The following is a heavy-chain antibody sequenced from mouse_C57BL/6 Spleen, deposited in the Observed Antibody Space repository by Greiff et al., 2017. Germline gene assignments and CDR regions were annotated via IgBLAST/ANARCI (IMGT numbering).Heavy chain of an antibody. J-gene: IGHJ3*01. V-gene: IGHV1-59*01. D-gene: IGHD1-1*01. CDR2: IDPSDSYT. CDR1: GYTFTSYW. Sequence: QVQLQQPGAELVRPGTSVKLSCKASGYTFTSYWMHWVKQRPGQGLEWIGVIDPSDSYTNYNQKFKGKATLTVDTSSSTAYMQLSSLTSEDSAVXYCARTDDYGSSSAWFAYWGQGTLVTVAA. CDR3: ARTDDYGSSSAWFAY.